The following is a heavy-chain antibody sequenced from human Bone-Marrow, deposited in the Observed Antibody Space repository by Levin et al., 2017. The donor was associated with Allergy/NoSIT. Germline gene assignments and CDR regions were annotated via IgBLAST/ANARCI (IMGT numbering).Heavy chain of an antibody. CDR1: GYTFSTYS. D-gene: IGHD2-15*01. CDR3: ARTTSVGYCSGGTCYSDLGYYYGMDV. CDR2: ISGSNGKT. J-gene: IGHJ6*02. Sequence: GGSLRLSCKASGYTFSTYSITWVRQAPGQGLEWLGWISGSNGKTNYAPKLQGRVTLTTDTSTSTVYMELRSLRSDDTAVYYCARTTSVGYCSGGTCYSDLGYYYGMDVWGQGTTVTVSS. V-gene: IGHV1-18*01.